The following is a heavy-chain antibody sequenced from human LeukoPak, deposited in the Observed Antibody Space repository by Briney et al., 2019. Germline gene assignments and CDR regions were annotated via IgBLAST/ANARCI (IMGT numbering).Heavy chain of an antibody. D-gene: IGHD3-10*01. V-gene: IGHV1-8*01. CDR3: ARAGMVRVIVGSRAFDY. J-gene: IGHJ4*02. CDR2: MNPNSGNT. CDR1: GYTFTSYD. Sequence: ASVKVSCKASGYTFTSYDINWVRQATGQGLEWMGWMNPNSGNTGYAQKFQGRVTMTRNTSISTAYMELSSLRSEDTAVYYCARAGMVRVIVGSRAFDYWGQGTLVTVSS.